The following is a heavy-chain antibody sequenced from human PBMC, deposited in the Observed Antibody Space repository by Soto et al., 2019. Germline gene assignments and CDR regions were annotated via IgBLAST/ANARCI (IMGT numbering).Heavy chain of an antibody. CDR2: IIPIFGTA. D-gene: IGHD1-7*01. CDR1: GGAFSSCA. J-gene: IGHJ6*02. CDR3: ARELELNYYYGMDV. Sequence: SLKVSCKASGGAFSSCAIIWVRQAPGQGLEWMGGIIPIFGTANYAQKFQGRVTITADESTSTAYMELSSLRSEDTAVYYCARELELNYYYGMDVWGQGTKVTVSS. V-gene: IGHV1-69*13.